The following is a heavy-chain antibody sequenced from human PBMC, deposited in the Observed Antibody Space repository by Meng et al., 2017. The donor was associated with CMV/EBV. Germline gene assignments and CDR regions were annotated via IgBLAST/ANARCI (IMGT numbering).Heavy chain of an antibody. V-gene: IGHV2-5*02. CDR2: IYWDDDK. D-gene: IGHD3-10*01. CDR1: WFSRSNSGLG. Sequence: QIPLKESGPMLVNPTPPLTLTCTFSWFSRSNSGLGVGWIRQPPGKALEWLALIYWDDDKRYSPSLKSRLTITKDTSKNQVVLTMTNMDPVDTATYYCAHGVEGRGLNWFDPWGQGTLVTVSS. J-gene: IGHJ5*02. CDR3: AHGVEGRGLNWFDP.